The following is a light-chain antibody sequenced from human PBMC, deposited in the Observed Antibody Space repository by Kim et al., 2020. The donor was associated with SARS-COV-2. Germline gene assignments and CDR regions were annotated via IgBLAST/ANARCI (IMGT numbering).Light chain of an antibody. J-gene: IGLJ3*02. CDR2: SND. CDR1: SSNIESNT. Sequence: GQRVTISCSGGSSNIESNTVSWYQQLPGTAPKLLIYSNDQRPSGVPDRFSGSESGTSASLAISGLQSEDEAHYYCAAWDDSLNGPVFGGGTKVTVL. CDR3: AAWDDSLNGPV. V-gene: IGLV1-44*01.